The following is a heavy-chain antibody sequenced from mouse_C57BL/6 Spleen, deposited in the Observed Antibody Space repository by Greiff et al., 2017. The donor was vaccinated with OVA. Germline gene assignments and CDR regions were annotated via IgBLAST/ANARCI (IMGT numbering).Heavy chain of an antibody. V-gene: IGHV1-82*01. CDR1: GYAFSSSW. CDR2: IYPGDGDT. J-gene: IGHJ2*01. CDR3: ARATVYYGNYYFDY. Sequence: VQLQESGPELVKPGASVKISCKASGYAFSSSWMNWVKQRPGKGLEWIGRIYPGDGDTNYNGKFKGKATLTADKSSSTAYMQLSSLTSEDSAVYFCARATVYYGNYYFDYWGQGTTLTVSS. D-gene: IGHD2-1*01.